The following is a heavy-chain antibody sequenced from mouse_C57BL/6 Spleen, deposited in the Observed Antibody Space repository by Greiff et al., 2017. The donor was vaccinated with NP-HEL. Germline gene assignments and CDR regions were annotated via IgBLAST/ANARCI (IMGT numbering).Heavy chain of an antibody. CDR1: GYTFPDYE. Sequence: VKLMESGAELVRPGASVTLSCKASGYTFPDYEMHWVKQTPVHGLEWIGAIDPETGGTAHNQKFKGKAILTADKSSSTAYMELRSLTSEDSAVYYCTRKGLGYYGNFDYWGQGTTLTVSS. D-gene: IGHD2-3*01. V-gene: IGHV1-15*01. CDR2: IDPETGGT. J-gene: IGHJ2*01. CDR3: TRKGLGYYGNFDY.